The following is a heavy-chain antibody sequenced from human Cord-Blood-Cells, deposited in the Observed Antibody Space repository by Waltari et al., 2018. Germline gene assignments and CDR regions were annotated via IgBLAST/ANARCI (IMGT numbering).Heavy chain of an antibody. D-gene: IGHD2-15*01. CDR2: INHSGST. J-gene: IGHJ5*02. CDR1: GGSFSGYY. V-gene: IGHV4-34*01. Sequence: QVQLQQWGAGLLKPSETLSLTCVVYGGSFSGYYWSWIRQPPGKGLEWIGDINHSGSTNYNPSLKSRVTISVDTSKNQFSLKLSSVTAADTAVYYCARGWWSQGFDPWGQGTLVTVSS. CDR3: ARGWWSQGFDP.